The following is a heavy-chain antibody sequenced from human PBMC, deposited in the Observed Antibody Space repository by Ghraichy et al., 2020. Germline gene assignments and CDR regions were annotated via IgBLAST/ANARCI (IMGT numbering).Heavy chain of an antibody. CDR3: ARDLPTAYYYGSGSAFDS. CDR2: VFYTGNT. J-gene: IGHJ3*02. V-gene: IGHV4-59*01. Sequence: SETLSLTCTVSGGSISSYYWSWIRQPPGEGLEWIGYVFYTGNTNYNPSLKSRVTISLDTSKNPFSLKLSSVTAADTAVYYCARDLPTAYYYGSGSAFDSWGQGTMVTVSS. CDR1: GGSISSYY. D-gene: IGHD3-10*01.